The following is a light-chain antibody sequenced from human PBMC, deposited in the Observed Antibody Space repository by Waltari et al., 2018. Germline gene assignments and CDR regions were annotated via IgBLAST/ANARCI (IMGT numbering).Light chain of an antibody. J-gene: IGKJ4*01. Sequence: DIVMTQSPDSLAVSLGERATLTCKSSLSVLYSSNNKNYLAWYQQKPGQPPKLLIYWASTRESGVPDRFSGSGSGTDFTLTISSLQAEDVAVYYCQQYYSTPFTFGGGTKVEIK. CDR2: WAS. V-gene: IGKV4-1*01. CDR1: LSVLYSSNNKNY. CDR3: QQYYSTPFT.